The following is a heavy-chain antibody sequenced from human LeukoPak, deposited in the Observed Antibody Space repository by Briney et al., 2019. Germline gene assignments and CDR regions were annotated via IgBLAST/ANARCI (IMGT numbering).Heavy chain of an antibody. CDR3: ARGGYSFDY. Sequence: PGGSLRLSCAAFGFTFSSFGMHWVRQAPGKGLEWVARLHADGVEQNYVDSVTGRFTMSRDNAKNSLDLQMNSLRVEDTAVYYCARGGYSFDYLGQGTLVTVSS. CDR2: LHADGVEQ. D-gene: IGHD5-18*01. V-gene: IGHV3-7*01. J-gene: IGHJ4*02. CDR1: GFTFSSFG.